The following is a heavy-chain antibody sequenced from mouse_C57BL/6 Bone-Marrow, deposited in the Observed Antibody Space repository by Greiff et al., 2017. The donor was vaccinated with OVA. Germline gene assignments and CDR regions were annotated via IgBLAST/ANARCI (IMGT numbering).Heavy chain of an antibody. CDR2: ISNGGGST. CDR3: ARRGGYGSSSYWYFDV. V-gene: IGHV5-12*01. Sequence: EVKLMESGGGLVQPGGSLKLSCAASGFTFSDYYMYWVRQTPEKRLEWVAYISNGGGSTYYPDTVKGRFTISRDNAKNTLYLQMSRLKSEDTAMYYCARRGGYGSSSYWYFDVWGTGTTVTVSS. J-gene: IGHJ1*03. CDR1: GFTFSDYY. D-gene: IGHD1-1*01.